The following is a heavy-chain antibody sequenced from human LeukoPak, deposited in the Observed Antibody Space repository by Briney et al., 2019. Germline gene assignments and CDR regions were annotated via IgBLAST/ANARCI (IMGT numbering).Heavy chain of an antibody. CDR3: ARDGYYWHY. Sequence: GGSLRLSCAASGFTFSNYAMSWVRQAPGKGLEWVSSISSSADNTYHADSVKGRFTISRDNSKNTLYLQMNRLRVEDTAVYYCARDGYYWHYWGQGTLVTVSS. CDR2: ISSSADNT. V-gene: IGHV3-23*01. D-gene: IGHD1-1*01. CDR1: GFTFSNYA. J-gene: IGHJ4*02.